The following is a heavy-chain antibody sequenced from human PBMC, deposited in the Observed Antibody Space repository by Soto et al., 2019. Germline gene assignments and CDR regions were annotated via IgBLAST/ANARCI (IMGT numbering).Heavy chain of an antibody. CDR2: IYYRGST. CDR3: ARRHYYDRSGYFDY. Sequence: PSETLSLTCIVSGGSISSTNYYWGWIRQPPGKGLEWIGSIYYRGSTYYNPSLKSRVTISVDTSKNQFSLNLSSVTAADTAVYYCARRHYYDRSGYFDYWGHGTLVTVYS. J-gene: IGHJ5*01. CDR1: GGSISSTNYY. D-gene: IGHD3-22*01. V-gene: IGHV4-39*01.